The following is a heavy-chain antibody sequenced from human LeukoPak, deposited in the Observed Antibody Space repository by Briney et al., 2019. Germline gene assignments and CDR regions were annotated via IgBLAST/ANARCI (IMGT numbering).Heavy chain of an antibody. CDR3: ARAFRTPYYYGSGSYYNVLDYFDY. CDR2: INHSGST. J-gene: IGHJ4*02. D-gene: IGHD3-10*01. Sequence: SETLSLTCAVYGGSFSGYYWSWVRQPPAKGLEWIGEINHSGSTNDNPSIKSRATISVDTSKNQFSLKLSSVTAADTAVYYCARAFRTPYYYGSGSYYNVLDYFDYWGQGTLVTVSS. CDR1: GGSFSGYY. V-gene: IGHV4-34*04.